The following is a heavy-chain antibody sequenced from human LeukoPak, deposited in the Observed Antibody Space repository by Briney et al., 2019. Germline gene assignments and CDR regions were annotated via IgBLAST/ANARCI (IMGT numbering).Heavy chain of an antibody. D-gene: IGHD3-10*02. CDR1: GFTFSSYS. V-gene: IGHV3-21*04. Sequence: GGSLRLSCAASGFTFSSYSMNWVRQAPGKGLEWVSSISSSSSYIYYADSVKGRFTISRDNAKNSLYLQMNSLRAEDTALYYCAKGFSSVRGVNYYYYGMDVWGQGTTVTVSS. J-gene: IGHJ6*02. CDR2: ISSSSSYI. CDR3: AKGFSSVRGVNYYYYGMDV.